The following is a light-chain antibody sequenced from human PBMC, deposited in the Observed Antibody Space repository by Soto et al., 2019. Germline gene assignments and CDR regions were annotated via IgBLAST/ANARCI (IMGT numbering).Light chain of an antibody. CDR2: GAS. V-gene: IGKV1-6*01. CDR3: LQDINYPWT. J-gene: IGKJ1*01. Sequence: ALRMTQSPSSFSASIGDNVTFTCRASQGIGNSLAWYQQKPGKPPKVLIYGASNLQSGVPPRFSGSGSGTDFTLAISSLQPEDSATYYCLQDINYPWTFGQGTKVDIK. CDR1: QGIGNS.